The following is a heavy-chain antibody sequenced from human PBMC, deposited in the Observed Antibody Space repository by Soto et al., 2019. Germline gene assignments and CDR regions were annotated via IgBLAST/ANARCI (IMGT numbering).Heavy chain of an antibody. CDR1: GFRFSVYG. Sequence: QAQLMESGGGVVQPGTSLRLSCAASGFRFSVYGMHWVRQAPGKGLEWVGSLWHDGSHKNYGDSVEGRFTMSRDNSKNTLFLQMNSLRDEDTAVYYCAREPEGGNDAFDIWGLGTMVTVSS. V-gene: IGHV3-33*01. J-gene: IGHJ3*02. CDR2: LWHDGSHK. D-gene: IGHD3-16*01. CDR3: AREPEGGNDAFDI.